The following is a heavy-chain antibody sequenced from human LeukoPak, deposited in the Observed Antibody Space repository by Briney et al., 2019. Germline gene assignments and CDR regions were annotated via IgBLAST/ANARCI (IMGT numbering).Heavy chain of an antibody. CDR3: ARAPNFDWLLSPFDY. J-gene: IGHJ4*02. V-gene: IGHV1-18*01. D-gene: IGHD3-9*01. CDR1: GYTFTSYG. CDR2: ISAYNGNT. Sequence: ASVTVSCRASGYTFTSYGISWVRQAPGQGLEWMGWISAYNGNTNYAQKLQGRVTMTTDTSTSTAYMELRSLRSDDTAVYYCARAPNFDWLLSPFDYWGQGTLVTVSS.